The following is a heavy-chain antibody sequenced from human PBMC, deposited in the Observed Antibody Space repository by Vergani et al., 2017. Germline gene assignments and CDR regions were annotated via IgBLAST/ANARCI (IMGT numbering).Heavy chain of an antibody. D-gene: IGHD3-3*01. CDR2: ISGSGGST. CDR3: AKGPPFGFLEWLLVDY. V-gene: IGHV3-23*04. CDR1: GFTFSSYA. J-gene: IGHJ4*02. Sequence: EVQLVESGGGLVQPGGSLRLSCAASGFTFSSYAMSRVRQAPGKGLEWVSAISGSGGSTYYADSVKGRFTISRDNSKNTLYLQMNSLRAEDTAVYYRAKGPPFGFLEWLLVDYWGQGTLVTVSS.